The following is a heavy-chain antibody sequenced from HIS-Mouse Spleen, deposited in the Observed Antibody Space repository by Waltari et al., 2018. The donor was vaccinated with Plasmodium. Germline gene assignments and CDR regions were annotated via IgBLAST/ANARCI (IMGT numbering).Heavy chain of an antibody. CDR1: GGSFSGYY. CDR2: INHSGST. V-gene: IGHV4-34*01. J-gene: IGHJ2*01. D-gene: IGHD3-10*01. CDR3: ARGLRGHYWYFDL. Sequence: QVQLQQWGAGLLKPAETLSLTCAVYGGSFSGYYWSWIPQPPGKGLEWIGEINHSGSTNYNPSLKSRVTISVDTSKNQFSLKLSSVTAADTAVYYCARGLRGHYWYFDLWGRGTLVTVSS.